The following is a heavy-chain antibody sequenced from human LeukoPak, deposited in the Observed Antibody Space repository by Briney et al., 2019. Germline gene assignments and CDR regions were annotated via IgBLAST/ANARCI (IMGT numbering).Heavy chain of an antibody. CDR2: ISAYNGNT. CDR1: GYSFTSYG. D-gene: IGHD3-3*01. CDR3: ARDRPNYDFWSGYHLSLDY. J-gene: IGHJ4*02. V-gene: IGHV1-18*01. Sequence: GESLKISCKGSGYSFTSYGISWVRQAPGQGLEWMGWISAYNGNTNYAQKLQGRVTMTTDTSTSTAYMELRSLRSDDTAVYYCARDRPNYDFWSGYHLSLDYWGQGTLVTVSS.